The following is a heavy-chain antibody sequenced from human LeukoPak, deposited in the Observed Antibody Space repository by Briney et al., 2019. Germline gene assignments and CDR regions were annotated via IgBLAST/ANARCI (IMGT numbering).Heavy chain of an antibody. CDR1: GFTFDDYA. V-gene: IGHV3-9*01. CDR3: AKDMGFTRISTVTTTWFSAFDY. J-gene: IGHJ4*02. Sequence: GGSLRLSCAASGFTFDDYAMHWVRHAPGKGLEWVSGISWNSGSIGYADSVKGRFTISRDNAKNSLYLQMNSLRAEDTALYYCAKDMGFTRISTVTTTWFSAFDYWGQGTLVTVSS. CDR2: ISWNSGSI. D-gene: IGHD4-17*01.